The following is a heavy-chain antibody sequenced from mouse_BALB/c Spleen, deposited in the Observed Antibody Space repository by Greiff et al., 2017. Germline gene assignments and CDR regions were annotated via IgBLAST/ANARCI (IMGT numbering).Heavy chain of an antibody. CDR1: GYTFTSYY. CDR2: IYPGNVNT. Sequence: QVHVKQSGPELVKPGASVRISCKASGYTFTSYYIHWVKQRPGQGLEWIGWIYPGNVNTKYNEKFKGKATLTADKSSSTAYMQLSSLTSEDSAVYFCAREGTDAMDYWGQGTSVTVSS. D-gene: IGHD2-14*01. V-gene: IGHV1S56*01. CDR3: AREGTDAMDY. J-gene: IGHJ4*01.